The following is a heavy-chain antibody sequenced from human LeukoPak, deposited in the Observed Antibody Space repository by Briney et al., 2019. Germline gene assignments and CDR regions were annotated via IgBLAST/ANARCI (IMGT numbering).Heavy chain of an antibody. D-gene: IGHD6-19*01. Sequence: GGSLRLSCEASGFTFSSHCMSWVRQAPGKGLEWVANIKEDGSAKYYVDSVKGRFTISRDNAKNSLYLRMNSLRAEDTAVYYCYGAVAGDDFDSWGQGTLVTVSS. CDR3: YGAVAGDDFDS. CDR2: IKEDGSAK. J-gene: IGHJ4*02. V-gene: IGHV3-7*01. CDR1: GFTFSSHC.